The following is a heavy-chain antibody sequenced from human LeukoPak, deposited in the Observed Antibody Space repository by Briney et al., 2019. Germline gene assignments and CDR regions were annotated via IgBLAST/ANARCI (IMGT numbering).Heavy chain of an antibody. D-gene: IGHD6-25*01. Sequence: GGSLRLSCAASGFTFSSYEMNWVRQAPGKGLEWVPYISSSGSTIYYADSVKGRFTISRDNAKNSLYLQMNSLRAEDTAVYYCARGQQRLGPGYYYYYMDVWGKGTTVTISS. CDR2: ISSSGSTI. CDR3: ARGQQRLGPGYYYYYMDV. V-gene: IGHV3-48*03. J-gene: IGHJ6*03. CDR1: GFTFSSYE.